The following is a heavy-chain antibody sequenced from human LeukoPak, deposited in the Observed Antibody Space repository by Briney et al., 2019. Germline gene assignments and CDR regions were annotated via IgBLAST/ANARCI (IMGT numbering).Heavy chain of an antibody. Sequence: GASVKVSCEASGYSFSSKDISWVRQAPGQGLEWMGRISTHNGNTNYAQKLQGRVTMTTDTSTSTAYMELRSLRSDDTAVYYCASTYYYYYMDVWGKGTTVTVSS. CDR1: GYSFSSKD. CDR2: ISTHNGNT. V-gene: IGHV1-18*01. CDR3: ASTYYYYYMDV. J-gene: IGHJ6*03.